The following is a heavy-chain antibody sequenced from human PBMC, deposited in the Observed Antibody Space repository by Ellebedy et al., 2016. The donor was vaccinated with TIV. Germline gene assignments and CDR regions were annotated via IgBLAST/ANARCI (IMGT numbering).Heavy chain of an antibody. CDR2: ISSDSSSR. V-gene: IGHV3-48*01. CDR3: AREDVDTAMVI. J-gene: IGHJ4*02. CDR1: GFTFGDYA. D-gene: IGHD5-18*01. Sequence: GESLKISCTASGFTFGDYAMSWFRQAPGKGLEWVSYISSDSSSRYYADSVKGRFTISRDNGKNSVYLQMNSLRAEDTAVYYCAREDVDTAMVIWGQGTLVTVSS.